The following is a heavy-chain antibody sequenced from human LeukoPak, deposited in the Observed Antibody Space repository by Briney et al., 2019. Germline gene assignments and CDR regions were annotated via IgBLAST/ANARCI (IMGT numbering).Heavy chain of an antibody. CDR1: GASMISNNW. CDR2: IWHSGTT. D-gene: IGHD4-17*01. Sequence: PSETLSLTCAVSGASMISNNWWSWVRQPSGKGLEWIGEIWHSGTTNYNPSLKSRVTISVDKSKNQFSLKLNSVTAADTAVYYCMGADYGGHWGQGTLVTASS. V-gene: IGHV4-4*02. J-gene: IGHJ4*02. CDR3: MGADYGGH.